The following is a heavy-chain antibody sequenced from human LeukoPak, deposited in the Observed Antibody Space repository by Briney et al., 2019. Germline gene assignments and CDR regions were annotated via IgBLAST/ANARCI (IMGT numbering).Heavy chain of an antibody. CDR1: GGSFSGYY. CDR3: ARERGVPYYYDSSGYDRTFDY. CDR2: INHSGGT. V-gene: IGHV4-34*01. D-gene: IGHD3-22*01. Sequence: SETLSLTCAVYGGSFSGYYWSWIRQPPGKGLEWIGEINHSGGTNYNPSLKSRVTISVDTSKNQFSLKLSSVTAADTAVYYCARERGVPYYYDSSGYDRTFDYWGQGTLVTVSS. J-gene: IGHJ4*02.